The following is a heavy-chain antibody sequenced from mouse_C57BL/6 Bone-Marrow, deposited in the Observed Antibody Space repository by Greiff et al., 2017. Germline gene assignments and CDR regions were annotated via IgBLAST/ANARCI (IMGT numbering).Heavy chain of an antibody. D-gene: IGHD1-1*01. CDR3: ASDYYGSSPDY. CDR1: GYTFTSYW. V-gene: IGHV1-7*01. J-gene: IGHJ2*01. Sequence: VQLQQSGAELAKPGASVKLSCKASGYTFTSYWMHWVKQRPGQGLEWIGYIHPSSGYTKYNQKFKDKATLTADKSSSTAYMQLSSLTYEASAVYYCASDYYGSSPDYWGQGTTLTVSS. CDR2: IHPSSGYT.